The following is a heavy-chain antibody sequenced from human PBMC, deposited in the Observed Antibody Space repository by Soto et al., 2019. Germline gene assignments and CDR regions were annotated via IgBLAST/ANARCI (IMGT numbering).Heavy chain of an antibody. V-gene: IGHV5-51*01. CDR2: IYPCDSDT. CDR3: ARLLYRSSSQRGYYYRMDV. Sequence: PGESLKISCKGSGYSFTSYWIGWVRQMPGEGLEWMGIIYPCDSDTRYSPSFQGQVTISADKSTSTAYLQWTSLKASDTPIHYCARLLYRSSSQRGYYYRMDVWGQGTTVNLSS. CDR1: GYSFTSYW. D-gene: IGHD6-6*01. J-gene: IGHJ6*02.